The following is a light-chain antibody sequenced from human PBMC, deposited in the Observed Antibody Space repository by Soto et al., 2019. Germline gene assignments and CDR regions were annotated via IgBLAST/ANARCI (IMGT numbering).Light chain of an antibody. CDR2: DVS. V-gene: IGLV2-11*01. Sequence: QSVLTQPLSVSGSPGHSVTISCTGTSSDVGGYKYVSWYQQHPGKVPKLMMFDVSERPSGVPDRFSGSKSGNTASLSISGLQAEDEADYYCCAYAGSYTVLFGGGTKVTVL. CDR1: SSDVGGYKY. CDR3: CAYAGSYTVL. J-gene: IGLJ2*01.